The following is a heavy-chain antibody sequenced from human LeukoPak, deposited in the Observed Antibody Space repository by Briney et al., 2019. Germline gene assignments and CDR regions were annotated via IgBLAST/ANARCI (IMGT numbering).Heavy chain of an antibody. J-gene: IGHJ4*02. CDR2: TNPNSGYT. CDR3: ARVAGSIDY. D-gene: IGHD6-19*01. Sequence: ASVKVSCKASGYTFTSCDINWVRQATGQGLEWMGWTNPNSGYTGYAQKFQGRVTITRDTSISTAYMELSSLRSEDTAVYYCARVAGSIDYWGQGTLVTVSS. CDR1: GYTFTSCD. V-gene: IGHV1-8*03.